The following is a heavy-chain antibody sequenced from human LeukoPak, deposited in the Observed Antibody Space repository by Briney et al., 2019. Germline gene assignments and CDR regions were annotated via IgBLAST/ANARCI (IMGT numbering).Heavy chain of an antibody. Sequence: ASVKVSCKASGYTFTSCYMHWVRQAPGRGLEWMGVINPSGGSTSYAQKFQGRVTMTRDTSTSTVYMELSSLRSEDTAVYYCARDMLTRSSSSWDPYYFDYWGQGTLVTVSS. CDR3: ARDMLTRSSSSWDPYYFDY. V-gene: IGHV1-46*01. CDR1: GYTFTSCY. CDR2: INPSGGST. D-gene: IGHD6-13*01. J-gene: IGHJ4*02.